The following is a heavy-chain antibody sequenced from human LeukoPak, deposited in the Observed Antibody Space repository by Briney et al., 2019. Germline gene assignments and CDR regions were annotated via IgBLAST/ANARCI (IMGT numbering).Heavy chain of an antibody. J-gene: IGHJ4*02. CDR1: GYTFTSYD. Sequence: SVKVSCKASGYTFTSYDINWVRQATGQGLEWMGGIIPVFGTPNYAQKFQGRVTISTDESTTTGYMQLSSLKSEDTAVYYCARGGAEAVAGSLDFWGQGTLVTVSS. D-gene: IGHD6-19*01. V-gene: IGHV1-69*05. CDR2: IIPVFGTP. CDR3: ARGGAEAVAGSLDF.